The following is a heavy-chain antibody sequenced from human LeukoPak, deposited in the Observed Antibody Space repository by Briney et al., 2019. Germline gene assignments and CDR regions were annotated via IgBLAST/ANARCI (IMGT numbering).Heavy chain of an antibody. J-gene: IGHJ6*03. CDR3: ARAWYRGKGLWSSLSYYMDV. V-gene: IGHV3-48*01. CDR2: ISSSSSTI. D-gene: IGHD3-10*01. CDR1: GFTFSSYE. Sequence: GGSLRLSCAASGFTFSSYEMNWVRQAPGKGLEWVSYISSSSSTIYYADSVKGRFTISRDNAKNSLYLQMNSLRAEDTAVYYCARAWYRGKGLWSSLSYYMDVWGKGTTVTVSS.